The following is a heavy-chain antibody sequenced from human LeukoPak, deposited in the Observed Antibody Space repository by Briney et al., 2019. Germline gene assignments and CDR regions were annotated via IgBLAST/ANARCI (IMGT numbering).Heavy chain of an antibody. Sequence: GGSLRLSCAASGFTFSSYSMNWVRQAPGKGLEWVSSISSSSSYIYYADSVKGRFTISRDNAKNSLYLQMNSLRAEDTAVYYCARGRSSSRRGFDYWGQGTLVTVSS. V-gene: IGHV3-21*04. CDR2: ISSSSSYI. CDR1: GFTFSSYS. D-gene: IGHD6-13*01. J-gene: IGHJ4*02. CDR3: ARGRSSSRRGFDY.